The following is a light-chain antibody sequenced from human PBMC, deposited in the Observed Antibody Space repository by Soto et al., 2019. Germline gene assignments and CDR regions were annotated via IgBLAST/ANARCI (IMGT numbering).Light chain of an antibody. J-gene: IGLJ1*01. V-gene: IGLV2-8*01. CDR2: EVS. CDR3: SSYAGTNNVI. Sequence: QSVLTQPPSASGSPGHSVTISCTGTSSDVGGYDYVSWYQQQSGKAPKLIIYEVSRRPSGVPDRFSGSKSGDTASLTVSGLQAEDEADYYCSSYAGTNNVIFGAGTKLTVL. CDR1: SSDVGGYDY.